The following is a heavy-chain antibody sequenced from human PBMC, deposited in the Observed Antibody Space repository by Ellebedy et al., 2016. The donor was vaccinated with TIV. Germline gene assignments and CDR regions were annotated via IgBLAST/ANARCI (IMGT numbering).Heavy chain of an antibody. D-gene: IGHD6-19*01. CDR1: GFTFSSYA. CDR2: IYSTGSTGGT. Sequence: ESLKISCAASGFTFSSYAASWVRQAPGKGLEWIGRIYSTGSTGGTNYSPSLKSRISMSVDRSKNQFSLKLTSVTAADTAVYFCARDGVYASGWYSDYWGQGTQVTVSA. V-gene: IGHV4-4*07. J-gene: IGHJ4*02. CDR3: ARDGVYASGWYSDY.